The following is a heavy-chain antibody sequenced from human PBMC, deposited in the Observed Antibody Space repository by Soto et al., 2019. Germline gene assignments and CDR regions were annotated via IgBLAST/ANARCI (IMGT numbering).Heavy chain of an antibody. Sequence: LPETLSLTCTVSCGSISSYYWSWIRQPPGKGLEWIGYIYYSGSTNYNPSLKSRVTISVDTSKNQFSLKLSSVTAADTAVYYCARGYSGYDLDYYYYYMDVWGKGTTVTVSS. CDR3: ARGYSGYDLDYYYYYMDV. CDR2: IYYSGST. J-gene: IGHJ6*03. CDR1: CGSISSYY. V-gene: IGHV4-59*01. D-gene: IGHD5-12*01.